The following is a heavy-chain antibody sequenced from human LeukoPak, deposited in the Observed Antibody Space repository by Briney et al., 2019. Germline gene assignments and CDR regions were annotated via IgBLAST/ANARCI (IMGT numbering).Heavy chain of an antibody. Sequence: GGSLRLSCAASRFTFTSYAMSWVRQAPGKGLEWVSGISGSGGSAYYADSVKGRFTIFRDNSKSTLYLQMNSLRAEDTAAYYCAKGRRVGVGYYYGMDDWGQGTTVTVYS. CDR3: AKGRRVGVGYYYGMDD. D-gene: IGHD1-26*01. J-gene: IGHJ6*02. CDR2: ISGSGGSA. CDR1: RFTFTSYA. V-gene: IGHV3-23*01.